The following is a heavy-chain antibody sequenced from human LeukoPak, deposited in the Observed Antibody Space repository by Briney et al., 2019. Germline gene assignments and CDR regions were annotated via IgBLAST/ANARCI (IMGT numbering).Heavy chain of an antibody. Sequence: GGSLRLSCAASGFTFSRYWMHWVRQAPGQGLVWVSRINSHGSSTNYADSVKGRFTISRDNAKNSLYLQMNSLKTEDTAVYYCTRRVGYDSSGIIVGYAFDIWGQGTMVTVSS. CDR2: INSHGSST. CDR1: GFTFSRYW. CDR3: TRRVGYDSSGIIVGYAFDI. J-gene: IGHJ3*02. V-gene: IGHV3-74*01. D-gene: IGHD3-22*01.